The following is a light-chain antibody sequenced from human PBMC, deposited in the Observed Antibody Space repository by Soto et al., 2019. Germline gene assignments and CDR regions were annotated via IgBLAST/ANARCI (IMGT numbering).Light chain of an antibody. J-gene: IGKJ1*01. CDR3: QQYNSYSWT. CDR1: QSISSW. Sequence: DLQMTQSPSTLSASVGDRVTITCRASQSISSWLAWYQQKPGKAPKLLINDASSLESGVPSRFSGSGSGTEFTLTISSLQPDDFATYYCQQYNSYSWTFGQGTKVEIK. CDR2: DAS. V-gene: IGKV1-5*01.